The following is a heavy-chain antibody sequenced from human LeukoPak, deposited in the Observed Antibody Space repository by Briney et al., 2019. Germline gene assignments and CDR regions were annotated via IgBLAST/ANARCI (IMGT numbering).Heavy chain of an antibody. J-gene: IGHJ6*03. CDR3: ARVVEDRYSSSWGPFSYYYMDV. CDR1: GGTFSSYA. Sequence: ASVKVSCKASGGTFSSYAISWVRQAPGQGLEWMGWISAYNGNTNYAQKLQGRVTMTTDTSTSTAYMELRSLRSDDTAVYYCARVVEDRYSSSWGPFSYYYMDVWGKGTTVTVSS. D-gene: IGHD6-13*01. CDR2: ISAYNGNT. V-gene: IGHV1-18*01.